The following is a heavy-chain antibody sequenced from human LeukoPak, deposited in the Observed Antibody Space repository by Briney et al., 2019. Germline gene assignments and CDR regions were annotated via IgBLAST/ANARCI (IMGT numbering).Heavy chain of an antibody. Sequence: GEPLKISCKGSGYRFTSYWIGWVRQMPGKGLEWMGIIYPGDSETRYSPSFQGQVTISADKSISTAYLQWISLKAADTAMYYCAKIYRDYRGLNAFDIWAQGRMVTVSS. V-gene: IGHV5-51*01. CDR3: AKIYRDYRGLNAFDI. J-gene: IGHJ3*02. CDR2: IYPGDSET. D-gene: IGHD4-17*01. CDR1: GYRFTSYW.